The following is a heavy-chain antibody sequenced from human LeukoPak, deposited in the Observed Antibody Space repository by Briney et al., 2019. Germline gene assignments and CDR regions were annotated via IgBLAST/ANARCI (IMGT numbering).Heavy chain of an antibody. Sequence: ASVKVSCKASGYAFTSYGISWVRQAPGQGLEWMGWISAYNGNTNYAQKLQGRVTMTTDTSTSTAYMELRSLRSDDTAVYECARNYAIFTGYTGIDYWGQGTLVTVSS. V-gene: IGHV1-18*01. J-gene: IGHJ4*02. CDR1: GYAFTSYG. D-gene: IGHD3-9*01. CDR2: ISAYNGNT. CDR3: ARNYAIFTGYTGIDY.